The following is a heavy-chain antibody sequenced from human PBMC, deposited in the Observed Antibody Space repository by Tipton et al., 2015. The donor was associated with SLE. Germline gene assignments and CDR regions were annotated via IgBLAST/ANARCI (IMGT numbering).Heavy chain of an antibody. CDR3: ASEDIVVVVAVHAFDI. Sequence: TLSLTCTVSGGSISSGSYYWSWIRQPAGKGLEWIGYIYTSGSTNYNPSLKSRVTISVDTSKNQFSLKLSSVTAADTAVYYCASEDIVVVVAVHAFDIWGQGTMVTVSS. D-gene: IGHD2-15*01. V-gene: IGHV4-61*09. J-gene: IGHJ3*02. CDR2: IYTSGST. CDR1: GGSISSGSYY.